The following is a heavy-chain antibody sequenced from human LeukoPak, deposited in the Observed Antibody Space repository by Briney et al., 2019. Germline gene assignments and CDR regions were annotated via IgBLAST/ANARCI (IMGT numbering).Heavy chain of an antibody. CDR3: AKDFECSRWYVLPYFDY. CDR1: GFTFSNYA. J-gene: IGHJ4*02. V-gene: IGHV3-33*06. CDR2: IWHDGSNE. D-gene: IGHD6-19*01. Sequence: GGSLRLSCAPSGFTFSNYAMQWVRQAPGKGLEWVAVIWHDGSNEYYADSVRGRFTISRDNSKNTLYLQMSSLRAEDTAVYYCAKDFECSRWYVLPYFDYWGQGTLVTVSS.